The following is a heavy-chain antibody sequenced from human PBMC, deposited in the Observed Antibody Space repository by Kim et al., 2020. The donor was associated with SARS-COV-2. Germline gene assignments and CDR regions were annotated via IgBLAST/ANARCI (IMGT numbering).Heavy chain of an antibody. V-gene: IGHV4-30-4*01. CDR3: ARGNDYGDYGAPLHFDY. CDR2: IYYSGST. J-gene: IGHJ4*02. D-gene: IGHD4-17*01. CDR1: GGSISSGDYY. Sequence: SETLSLTCTVSGGSISSGDYYWSWIRQPPGKGLEWIGYIYYSGSTYYNPSLKSRVTISVDTSKNQFSLKLSSVTAADTAVYYCARGNDYGDYGAPLHFDYWGQGTLVTVSS.